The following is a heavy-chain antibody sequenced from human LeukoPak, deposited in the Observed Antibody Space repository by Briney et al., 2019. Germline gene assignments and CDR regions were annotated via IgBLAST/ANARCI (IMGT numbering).Heavy chain of an antibody. Sequence: PGGSLRLSCAASGFTLDNYGMSWVRQPPRKGLEWVSSINWNGGSTGYADSVKGRFTISRDNAKNSLYLEMNRLRAEDTALYYCARVRGSSWYSDYWGQGTLVTVSS. J-gene: IGHJ4*02. V-gene: IGHV3-20*04. D-gene: IGHD6-13*01. CDR2: INWNGGST. CDR1: GFTLDNYG. CDR3: ARVRGSSWYSDY.